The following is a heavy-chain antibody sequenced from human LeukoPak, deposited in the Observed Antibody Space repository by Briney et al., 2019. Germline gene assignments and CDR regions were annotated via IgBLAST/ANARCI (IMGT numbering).Heavy chain of an antibody. V-gene: IGHV1-2*02. J-gene: IGHJ6*01. CDR2: VNPNGGGT. Sequence: ASVKVSCRTSGYTFAAYYIHWVRQAPGQGLEWVGWVNPNGGGTNYAQKFKDRLTMTRDTSISTAYMELSSLESDDTAVYFCAREGVGGSYAMDVWGQGTMVTVSP. D-gene: IGHD3-10*01. CDR1: GYTFAAYY. CDR3: AREGVGGSYAMDV.